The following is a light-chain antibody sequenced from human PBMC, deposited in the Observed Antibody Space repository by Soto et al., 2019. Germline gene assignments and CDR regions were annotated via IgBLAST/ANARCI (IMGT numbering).Light chain of an antibody. V-gene: IGKV3-20*01. CDR1: QIVGKNY. CDR3: HQYAYSPLA. Sequence: EIVLTQSPGSLSLSPGDSATLSCRASQIVGKNYLGWFQHKPGQAPRLLIYDASTRATGVPDRFSGSGSGTEVTFTVSSLEPEEFAVYYCHQYAYSPLAFGGGTKVEIK. CDR2: DAS. J-gene: IGKJ4*01.